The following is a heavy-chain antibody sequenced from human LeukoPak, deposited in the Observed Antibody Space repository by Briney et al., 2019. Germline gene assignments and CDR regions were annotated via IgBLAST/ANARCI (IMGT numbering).Heavy chain of an antibody. Sequence: PSETLSLTCTVSSGSIAGGGYYWSWIRQHPGRGLEWIGYIYYSGSTYYNPSLESRVTMSVDTSKNQFSLKLSSVTAADTAVYYCARDGNQYFDYWGQGTLVAVSS. CDR1: SGSIAGGGYY. CDR3: ARDGNQYFDY. J-gene: IGHJ4*02. CDR2: IYYSGST. D-gene: IGHD1-14*01. V-gene: IGHV4-31*03.